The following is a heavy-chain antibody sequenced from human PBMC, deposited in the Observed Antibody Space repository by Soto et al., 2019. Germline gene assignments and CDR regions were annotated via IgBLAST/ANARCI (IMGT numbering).Heavy chain of an antibody. D-gene: IGHD3-3*01. Sequence: EVQLVESGGGLVQPGGSLRLSCAASGFTFSDHYMDWVRQAPGKGLEWLGRTRNKANSYTTEYAASVKGRFTISRDDSKNSLYLQMNSLKTEDTAVYYCAREFFWSGDFDYWGQGILVTVSS. CDR2: TRNKANSYTT. V-gene: IGHV3-72*01. J-gene: IGHJ4*02. CDR1: GFTFSDHY. CDR3: AREFFWSGDFDY.